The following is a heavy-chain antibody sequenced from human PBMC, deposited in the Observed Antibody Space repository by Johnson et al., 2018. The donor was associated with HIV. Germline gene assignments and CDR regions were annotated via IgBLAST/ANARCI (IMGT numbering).Heavy chain of an antibody. CDR1: GFTFSTYA. J-gene: IGHJ3*02. Sequence: QVQLVESGGGVVRPGGSLRLSCAASGFTFSTYAIHWVRQAPGKGLEYVSAFSNNGGSTYYVDSVKGRFPISRDNAKNSLYLQMNSLRAEDTAVFYCARGNSVAARIGAFDIWGQGTMVTVSS. V-gene: IGHV3-64*04. CDR2: FSNNGGST. D-gene: IGHD6-6*01. CDR3: ARGNSVAARIGAFDI.